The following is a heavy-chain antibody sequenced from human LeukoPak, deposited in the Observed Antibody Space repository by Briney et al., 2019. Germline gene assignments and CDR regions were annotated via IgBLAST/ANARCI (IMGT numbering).Heavy chain of an antibody. V-gene: IGHV3-74*01. CDR2: INSDGSST. CDR3: AREEYSSSSGAFDI. Sequence: GGSLRLSCAASGFTFSSYWMHWVRQAPGKGLVWVSRINSDGSSTSYADSVKGRFTISRDNAKNTLYLRMNSLRAEDTAVYYCAREEYSSSSGAFDIWGQGTMVTVSS. J-gene: IGHJ3*02. CDR1: GFTFSSYW. D-gene: IGHD6-6*01.